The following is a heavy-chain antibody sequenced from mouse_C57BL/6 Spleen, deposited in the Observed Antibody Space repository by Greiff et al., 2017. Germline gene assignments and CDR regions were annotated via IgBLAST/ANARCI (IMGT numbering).Heavy chain of an antibody. D-gene: IGHD5-1*01. CDR1: GYTFTSYW. Sequence: QVQLQQSGAELVMPGASVKLSCKASGYTFTSYWMHWVKQRPGQGLEWIGEIDPSDSYTNYNQKFKGKSTLTVDKSSSTAYMQLSSLTSEDSAVYYCARSRYLWYFDVWGTGTTVTVSS. CDR3: ARSRYLWYFDV. V-gene: IGHV1-69*01. CDR2: IDPSDSYT. J-gene: IGHJ1*03.